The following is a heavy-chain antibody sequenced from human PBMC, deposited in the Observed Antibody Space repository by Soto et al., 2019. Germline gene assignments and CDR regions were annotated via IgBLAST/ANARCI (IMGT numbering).Heavy chain of an antibody. D-gene: IGHD3-22*01. CDR3: ARSLFMVAPDSEPFDY. J-gene: IGHJ4*02. Sequence: GGSLRLSCAASCFPFSSYAMSWVRHTPEVGLEWVAAIGGGGNDRYYADFVQGRFTFSRDNSRNILYLHMNSLRADDTAMYFCARSLFMVAPDSEPFDYWGQGTLVTVSS. CDR2: IGGGGNDR. V-gene: IGHV3-23*01. CDR1: CFPFSSYA.